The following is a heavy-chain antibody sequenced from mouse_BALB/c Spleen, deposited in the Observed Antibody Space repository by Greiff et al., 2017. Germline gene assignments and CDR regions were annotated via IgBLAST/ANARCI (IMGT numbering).Heavy chain of an antibody. D-gene: IGHD2-14*01. Sequence: EVQLVESGGGLVQPGGSRKLSCAASGFTFSSFGMHWVRQAPEKGLEWVAYISSGSSTINYADTVKGRFTISRDNPKNTLFLQMTSLRSEDTAMYYCARSVRRGGSDAMDYWGQGTSVTVSS. J-gene: IGHJ4*01. V-gene: IGHV5-17*02. CDR1: GFTFSSFG. CDR2: ISSGSSTI. CDR3: ARSVRRGGSDAMDY.